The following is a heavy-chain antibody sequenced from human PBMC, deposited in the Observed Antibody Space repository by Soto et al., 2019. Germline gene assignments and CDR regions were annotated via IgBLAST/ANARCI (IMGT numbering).Heavy chain of an antibody. CDR2: IIPPFRAA. CDR3: ARGIDAGWYSYYFDY. Sequence: ASVKVSCKASGGTFCTYAFSWVRQAPGQGLEWMGGIIPPFRAANYAQKFQGRVTITADESTSTAYMELSSLRFEDTAVYYCARGIDAGWYSYYFDYWGQGTLVTVSS. D-gene: IGHD6-19*01. CDR1: GGTFCTYA. V-gene: IGHV1-69*13. J-gene: IGHJ4*02.